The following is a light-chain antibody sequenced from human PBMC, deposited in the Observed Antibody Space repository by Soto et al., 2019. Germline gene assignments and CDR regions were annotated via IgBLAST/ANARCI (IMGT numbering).Light chain of an antibody. CDR3: QQYGSSGT. CDR1: QSVSSSY. V-gene: IGKV3-20*01. CDR2: GAS. J-gene: IGKJ1*01. Sequence: IVFAHSPSTLSLSPGERATLSCRASQSVSSSYLAWYQQKPGQAPRLLIYGASSRATGIPDRFSGSGSGTDFTLTISRLEPEDFAVYYCQQYGSSGTFGQGTKVDIK.